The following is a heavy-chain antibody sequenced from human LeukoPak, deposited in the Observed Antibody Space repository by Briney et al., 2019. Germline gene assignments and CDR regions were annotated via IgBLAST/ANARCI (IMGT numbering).Heavy chain of an antibody. CDR2: IFYSGST. J-gene: IGHJ6*03. V-gene: IGHV4-39*07. D-gene: IGHD3-9*01. Sequence: SETLSLTCTVSGGSISTSSYYWGWVRQPPGKGLEWIGNIFYSGSTYCSPSLKSRVTISLDTSRNQFYLKLNSVTAADTAVYYCARDVYYDILTGYYRHYYYMDVWGKGTTVTISS. CDR1: GGSISTSSYY. CDR3: ARDVYYDILTGYYRHYYYMDV.